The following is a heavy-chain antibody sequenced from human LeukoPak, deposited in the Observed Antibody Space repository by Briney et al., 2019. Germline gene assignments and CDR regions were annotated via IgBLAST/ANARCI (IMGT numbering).Heavy chain of an antibody. V-gene: IGHV3-48*03. CDR3: ARPRSDWGAFDT. CDR1: GFTFSSYE. CDR2: ISSSGSTI. D-gene: IGHD7-27*01. Sequence: GGSLRLSCAASGFTFSSYEMNWVRQAPGKGLEWVSYISSSGSTIYYAHSVKGRFTISRDNAKNSLYLQMNSLRAEDTAVYYCARPRSDWGAFDTWGQGTMVTVSS. J-gene: IGHJ3*02.